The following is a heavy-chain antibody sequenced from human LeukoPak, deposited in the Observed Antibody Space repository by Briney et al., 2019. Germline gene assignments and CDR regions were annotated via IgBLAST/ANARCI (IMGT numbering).Heavy chain of an antibody. V-gene: IGHV1-2*02. J-gene: IGHJ4*02. Sequence: GASVKVSCKASGYTFTGYYMHWVRQAPGXXXXXMGWINPNSGGTNYAQKFQGRVTMTRDTSTSTVYMELSSLRSEDTAVYYCARDNVSTSCYDYWGQGTLVTVSS. CDR1: GYTFTGYY. CDR3: ARDNVSTSCYDY. CDR2: INPNSGGT. D-gene: IGHD2-2*01.